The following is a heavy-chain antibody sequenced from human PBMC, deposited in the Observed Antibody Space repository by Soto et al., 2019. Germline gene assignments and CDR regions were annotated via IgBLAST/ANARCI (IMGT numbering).Heavy chain of an antibody. J-gene: IGHJ3*02. V-gene: IGHV1-8*01. D-gene: IGHD2-15*01. CDR1: GYSFTSYD. Sequence: QVQMVQSGAEVQKPGASVKVSCRASGYSFTSYDVNWVRQATGQGLEWMGWMNPNSGNTAFAQKFQGRVTLTRDGPISPAYMEPGGLRSEDTAVYYCPRYPYTSYCSDGSCSYDAFDIWGQGTVVTVSS. CDR2: MNPNSGNT. CDR3: PRYPYTSYCSDGSCSYDAFDI.